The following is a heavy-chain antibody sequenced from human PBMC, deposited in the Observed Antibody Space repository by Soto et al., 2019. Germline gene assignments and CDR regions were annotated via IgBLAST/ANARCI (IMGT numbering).Heavy chain of an antibody. D-gene: IGHD7-27*01. J-gene: IGHJ4*02. CDR2: ISAYNGNT. CDR3: ARKTGDQLEPRFDY. V-gene: IGHV1-18*01. Sequence: ASVKVSCKASGYTFTSYGISWVRQAPGQGLEWMGWISAYNGNTNYAQKLQGRVTMTTDTSTSTAYMELRSLRSDDTAVYDCARKTGDQLEPRFDYWGQGTLVTVSS. CDR1: GYTFTSYG.